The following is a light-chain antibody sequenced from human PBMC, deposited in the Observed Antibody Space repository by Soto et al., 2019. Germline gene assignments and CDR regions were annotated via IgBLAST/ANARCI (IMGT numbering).Light chain of an antibody. CDR3: GADHGSGSNFVYVV. J-gene: IGLJ2*01. CDR1: SGCSNYK. CDR2: VGTGGIVG. Sequence: QPVLTQPPSASASLGASVTLTCTLSSGCSNYKVDWYQQRPGKGPRFVMRVGTGGIVGSKGDGIPDRFSVLGSGLNRYLTIKNIQEEDESDYHCGADHGSGSNFVYVVFGGGTKLTVL. V-gene: IGLV9-49*01.